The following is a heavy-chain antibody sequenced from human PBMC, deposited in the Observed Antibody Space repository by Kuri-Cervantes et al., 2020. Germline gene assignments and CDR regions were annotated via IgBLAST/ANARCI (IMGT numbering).Heavy chain of an antibody. Sequence: LSLTCATSGLTFATFGMHWVRQAPGKGLEWVAVIWYDGSNKYYADSVKGRFTISRDNSKNTLYLQMNSLRAEDTAVYYCAKDSPFGGVIVSPFDYWGQGTLVTVSS. V-gene: IGHV3-33*06. CDR2: IWYDGSNK. D-gene: IGHD3-16*02. CDR3: AKDSPFGGVIVSPFDY. J-gene: IGHJ4*02. CDR1: GLTFATFG.